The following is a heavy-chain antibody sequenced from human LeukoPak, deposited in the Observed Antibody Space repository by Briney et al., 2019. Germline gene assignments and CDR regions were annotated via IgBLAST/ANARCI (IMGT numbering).Heavy chain of an antibody. Sequence: PSETLSLTCTVSGGSISSYYWSWIRQPPGKGLEWIGYIYYSGSTNYNPSLKSRVTISVDTSKNQFSLKLSSVTAADTAVYYCARGSRGGSFDPWGQGTLVTVSS. CDR2: IYYSGST. CDR1: GGSISSYY. J-gene: IGHJ5*02. D-gene: IGHD3-10*01. CDR3: ARGSRGGSFDP. V-gene: IGHV4-59*08.